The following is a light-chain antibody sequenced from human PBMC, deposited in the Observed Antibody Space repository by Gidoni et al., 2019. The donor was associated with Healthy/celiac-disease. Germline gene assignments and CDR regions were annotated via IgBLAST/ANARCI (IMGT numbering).Light chain of an antibody. CDR2: DAS. CDR3: QQRRNWPLT. J-gene: IGKJ4*01. V-gene: IGKV3-11*01. Sequence: EIVLTPSPATLSLSPGERATLSCRASQSVYSYLAWYQQKPGQAPRLLLYDASNRATGIPARFSGSGSGTDFTLTISSLEPEDFAVYYCQQRRNWPLTFGGGTKVEIK. CDR1: QSVYSY.